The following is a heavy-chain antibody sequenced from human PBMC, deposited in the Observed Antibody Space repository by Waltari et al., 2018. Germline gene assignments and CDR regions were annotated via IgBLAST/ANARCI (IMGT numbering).Heavy chain of an antibody. V-gene: IGHV1-2*02. CDR2: INPNSGGT. J-gene: IGHJ5*02. CDR3: ARDPYCSSTSCSFDP. D-gene: IGHD2-2*01. CDR1: GYTFTGYY. Sequence: QVQLVQSGAEVKKPGASVKVSCKASGYTFTGYYMHWVRQAPGQGLEWMGWINPNSGGTNYAQKFQGRVTMTRDTSISPAYMELSRLRSDDTAVYYCARDPYCSSTSCSFDPWGQGTLVTVSS.